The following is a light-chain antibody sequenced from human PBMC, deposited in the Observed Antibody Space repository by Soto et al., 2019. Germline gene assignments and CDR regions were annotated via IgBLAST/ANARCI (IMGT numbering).Light chain of an antibody. Sequence: EIVMTQSPATLSVSPGERATLPCRASRGVGGSLAWYQQKPGQAPGLLIYGASTRATGIPARFSGSRSGTEFTLTISSLQSEDFAVYYCQQYGNSLYTFGQGTKLEI. CDR3: QQYGNSLYT. V-gene: IGKV3-15*01. CDR1: RGVGGS. CDR2: GAS. J-gene: IGKJ2*01.